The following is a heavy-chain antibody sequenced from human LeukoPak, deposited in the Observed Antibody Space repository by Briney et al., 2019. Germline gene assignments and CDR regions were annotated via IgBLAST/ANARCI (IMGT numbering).Heavy chain of an antibody. V-gene: IGHV3-23*01. CDR2: ITTGGPNT. J-gene: IGHJ4*02. D-gene: IGHD7-27*01. CDR1: GFTFSSYT. Sequence: GGSLRLSCTASGFTFSSYTMSWVRQAPGKGLKWVSTITTGGPNTYYADSAKGRFTVSRDDSKNTLYLQMNSLRAEDTAVYYCAKDGGLWVSAHWGDSWGRGTLVTVSS. CDR3: AKDGGLWVSAHWGDS.